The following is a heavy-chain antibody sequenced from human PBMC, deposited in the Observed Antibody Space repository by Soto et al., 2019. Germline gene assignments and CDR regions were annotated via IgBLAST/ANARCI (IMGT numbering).Heavy chain of an antibody. CDR1: RVAFSNFI. D-gene: IGHD6-19*01. J-gene: IGHJ6*02. CDR2: IIPIFGTA. Sequence: SVKVSCKASRVAFSNFIVTWVRQAPGLGLEWVGGIIPIFGTANYAQKFQGRVTITADESTSTSYMEVNNLRSEDTAVYYGAKVRYSSPMGYYYGMDVWGQGTTVTVSS. CDR3: AKVRYSSPMGYYYGMDV. V-gene: IGHV1-69*13.